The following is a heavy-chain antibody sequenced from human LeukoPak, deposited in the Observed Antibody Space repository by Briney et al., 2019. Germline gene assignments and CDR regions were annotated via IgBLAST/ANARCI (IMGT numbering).Heavy chain of an antibody. V-gene: IGHV4-59*01. J-gene: IGHJ4*02. Sequence: SETLSLTCAVYGGSFSGYYWSWLRQPPGKGLEWVGYIYYSGSTNYNPSLKSRVTISVDTSKNQFSLKLSSVTAADTAVYYCAREGGSALDYWGQGTLVTVSS. CDR3: AREGGSALDY. D-gene: IGHD1-26*01. CDR2: IYYSGST. CDR1: GGSFSGYY.